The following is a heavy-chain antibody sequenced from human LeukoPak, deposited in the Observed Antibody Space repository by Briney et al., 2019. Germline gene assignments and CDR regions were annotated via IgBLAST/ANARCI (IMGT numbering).Heavy chain of an antibody. CDR2: IYYSGST. CDR3: ARAPRGYSYGYYFDY. Sequence: SETLSLTCTSSDGSISSSSYYWGWIRQPPGKGLEWIGSIYYSGSTYYNPSLKSRVTISVDTSKNQFSLKLSSVTAADTAVYYCARAPRGYSYGYYFDYWGQGTLVTVSS. J-gene: IGHJ4*02. D-gene: IGHD5-18*01. CDR1: DGSISSSSYY. V-gene: IGHV4-39*01.